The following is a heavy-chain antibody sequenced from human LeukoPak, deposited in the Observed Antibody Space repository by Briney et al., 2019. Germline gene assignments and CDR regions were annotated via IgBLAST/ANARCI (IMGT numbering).Heavy chain of an antibody. CDR3: ARYCSSTSCPDVREAFDY. Sequence: SETLSLTCTVSGGSISSGGYYWSWIRQPPGKGLEWIGYIYHSGSTYYNPSLKSRVTISVDRSKNQFSLKLSSVTAADTAVYYCARYCSSTSCPDVREAFDYWGQGTLVTVSS. J-gene: IGHJ4*02. V-gene: IGHV4-30-2*01. D-gene: IGHD2-2*01. CDR2: IYHSGST. CDR1: GGSISSGGYY.